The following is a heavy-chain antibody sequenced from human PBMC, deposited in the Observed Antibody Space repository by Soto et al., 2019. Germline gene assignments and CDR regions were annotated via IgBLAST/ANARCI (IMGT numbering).Heavy chain of an antibody. D-gene: IGHD5-12*01. CDR2: ISSSSSYI. J-gene: IGHJ6*02. CDR1: GFTFSNYN. Sequence: EVQLVESGGGLVKPGGSLRLSCAASGFTFSNYNMNWVRQAPGKGLEWVSSISSSSSYIYYADSVKGRFTISRDNAKNSLYLQMNSLRAEDTAVYYCATTHRDGYNNYYYYYGMDVWGQGTTVTVSS. CDR3: ATTHRDGYNNYYYYYGMDV. V-gene: IGHV3-21*01.